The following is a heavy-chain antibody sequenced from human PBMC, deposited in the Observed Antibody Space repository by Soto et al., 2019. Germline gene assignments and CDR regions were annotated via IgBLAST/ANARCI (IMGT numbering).Heavy chain of an antibody. J-gene: IGHJ4*02. CDR1: GFTFSSYG. CDR3: AKDGVVRTYYFDY. D-gene: IGHD2-8*01. CDR2: LSYDGSNK. V-gene: IGHV3-30*18. Sequence: QVQLVESGGGVVQPGRSLRLSCAASGFTFSSYGMHWVRQAPGKGLEWVAVLSYDGSNKYYADSVKGRFTISRDNSKNTLYLQMNSLRAEDTAVYYCAKDGVVRTYYFDYWGQGTLVTVSS.